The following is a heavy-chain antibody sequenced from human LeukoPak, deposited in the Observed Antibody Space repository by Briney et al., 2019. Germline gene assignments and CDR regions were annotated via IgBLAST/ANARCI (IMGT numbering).Heavy chain of an antibody. CDR3: ARRATVPTGYYYYMDV. D-gene: IGHD4-17*01. J-gene: IGHJ6*03. CDR2: IYPGDSET. CDR1: GYTFTSYW. Sequence: GESLKISCKGSGYTFTSYWIGWVRQMPGKGLEWMGIIYPGDSETRYSPSFQGQVTISVDKSISTAYLQWRSLKASDTAIYYCARRATVPTGYYYYMDVWGKGTMVTVSS. V-gene: IGHV5-51*01.